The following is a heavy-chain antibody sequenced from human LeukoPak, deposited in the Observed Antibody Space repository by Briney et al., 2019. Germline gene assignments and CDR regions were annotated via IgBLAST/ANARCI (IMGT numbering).Heavy chain of an antibody. CDR3: ARDSGFTYGFLMDV. J-gene: IGHJ6*03. CDR2: ITSSSSYI. V-gene: IGHV3-21*01. Sequence: GGSLRLSCAASGFTFSSYSMNWVRQAPGKGLEWVSSITSSSSYIYYADSVKGRFTISRDNAKNSLYLQMNSLRAEDTAVYYCARDSGFTYGFLMDVWGKGTTVTISS. CDR1: GFTFSSYS. D-gene: IGHD5-18*01.